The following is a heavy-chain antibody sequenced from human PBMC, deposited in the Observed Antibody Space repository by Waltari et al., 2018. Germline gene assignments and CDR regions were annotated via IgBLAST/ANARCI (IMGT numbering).Heavy chain of an antibody. Sequence: EVQLLESGGGLVQPGESLRLSCPASGFTFIRYAISGVRQGPGKGLEWVSVISGPGLTTYYADSVKGRFSISRDNSRSTLYLQINSLRGDDTAVYYCAKVGGVAAAEFQFDFWGRGTLVTVSS. CDR2: ISGPGLTT. CDR3: AKVGGVAAAEFQFDF. V-gene: IGHV3-23*01. J-gene: IGHJ4*02. CDR1: GFTFIRYA. D-gene: IGHD2-2*01.